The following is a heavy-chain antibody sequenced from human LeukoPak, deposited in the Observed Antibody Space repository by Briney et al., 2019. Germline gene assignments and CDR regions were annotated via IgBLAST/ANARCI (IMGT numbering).Heavy chain of an antibody. V-gene: IGHV3-23*01. J-gene: IGHJ4*02. D-gene: IGHD3-22*01. CDR2: ISGSGGRI. Sequence: GGSLRLSCAASGFTFSDYGMSWVRQAPGKGLEWVSGISGSGGRIHYADSVKGRFTISRDNSKNTLSLEMNSLRVEDTAVYYCAKRSQFSSGYFDYWGPGTLVTVSS. CDR3: AKRSQFSSGYFDY. CDR1: GFTFSDYG.